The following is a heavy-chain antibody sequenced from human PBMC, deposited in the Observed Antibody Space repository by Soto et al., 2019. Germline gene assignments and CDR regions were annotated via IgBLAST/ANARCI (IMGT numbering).Heavy chain of an antibody. J-gene: IGHJ6*02. Sequence: SETLSLTCAVSSFSISSGYYWGWVRQPPGKGLEWIGSIYHSGTTNYSPSLKSRVTISIDKSKNQFSLKLSSVTAADKAVYYCAREKQLVNRNYGMDVWGQGTTVTVSS. V-gene: IGHV4-38-2*01. D-gene: IGHD6-6*01. CDR3: AREKQLVNRNYGMDV. CDR2: IYHSGTT. CDR1: SFSISSGYY.